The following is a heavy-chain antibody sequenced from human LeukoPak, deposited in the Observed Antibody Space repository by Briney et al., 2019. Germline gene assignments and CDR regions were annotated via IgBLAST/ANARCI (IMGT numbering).Heavy chain of an antibody. V-gene: IGHV1-69*05. CDR3: ARDGNALVRGVLYDAFDI. D-gene: IGHD3-10*01. Sequence: ASVKVSCKASGGTFSSYAISWVRQTPGQGLEWMGGIIPIFGTANYAQKFQGRVTITTDESTSTAYMELSSLRSEDTAVYYCARDGNALVRGVLYDAFDIWGQGTMVTVSS. CDR1: GGTFSSYA. J-gene: IGHJ3*02. CDR2: IIPIFGTA.